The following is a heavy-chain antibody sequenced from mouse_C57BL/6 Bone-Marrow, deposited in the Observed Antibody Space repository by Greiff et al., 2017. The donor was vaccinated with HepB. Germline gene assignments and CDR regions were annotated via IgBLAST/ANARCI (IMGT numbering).Heavy chain of an antibody. Sequence: DVMLVESGGGLVQPGESLKLSCESNEYEFPSHDMSWVRKTPEKRLELVAAINSDGGSTYYPDTMERRFIISRDNTKKTLYLQMSSLRSEDTALYYCARHEYGYGFYWYFDVWGTGTTVTVSS. CDR2: INSDGGST. V-gene: IGHV5-2*01. J-gene: IGHJ1*03. CDR3: ARHEYGYGFYWYFDV. CDR1: EYEFPSHD. D-gene: IGHD2-2*01.